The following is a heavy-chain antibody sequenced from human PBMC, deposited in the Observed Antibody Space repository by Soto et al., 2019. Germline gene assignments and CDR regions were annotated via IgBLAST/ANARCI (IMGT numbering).Heavy chain of an antibody. V-gene: IGHV1-2*04. D-gene: IGHD6-13*01. Sequence: ASVKVSCKASGYTFTGYYMHWVRQAPGQGLEWMGWINPNGGGRNYAQKFQGWVTMTRDTSISTAYMELSRLRSDGTAVYYCARGGEQQLNWFDPWGQGTQDTVSS. J-gene: IGHJ5*02. CDR3: ARGGEQQLNWFDP. CDR1: GYTFTGYY. CDR2: INPNGGGR.